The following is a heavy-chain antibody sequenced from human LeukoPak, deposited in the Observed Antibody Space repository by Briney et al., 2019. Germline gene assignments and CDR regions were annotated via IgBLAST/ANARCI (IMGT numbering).Heavy chain of an antibody. J-gene: IGHJ4*02. Sequence: PGGSLRLSCAASGFTFSSYWMSWVRQAPGKGLEWVANIKQDGSEKYYVDSVKGRFTISRDNAKNSLYLQMNSLRAEDTAVYYCARGGMTTKSVGDYWGQGTLVTVSS. D-gene: IGHD4-11*01. CDR3: ARGGMTTKSVGDY. V-gene: IGHV3-7*01. CDR2: IKQDGSEK. CDR1: GFTFSSYW.